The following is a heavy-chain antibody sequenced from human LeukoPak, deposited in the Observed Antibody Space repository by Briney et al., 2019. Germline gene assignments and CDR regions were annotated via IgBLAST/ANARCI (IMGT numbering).Heavy chain of an antibody. CDR2: INPNSGGT. D-gene: IGHD2-2*01. J-gene: IGHJ6*02. V-gene: IGHV1-2*07. CDR1: GYTFTSYY. CDR3: GGEVAYQGRYYYCMDV. Sequence: ASVKVSCKASGYTFTSYYLHWVRQAPGQGLEWMGWINPNSGGTNHAHKFRGRVTMTRDKTIPTAYLKLRRLISHDAAVYYCGGEVAYQGRYYYCMDVWGQGTTVIVS.